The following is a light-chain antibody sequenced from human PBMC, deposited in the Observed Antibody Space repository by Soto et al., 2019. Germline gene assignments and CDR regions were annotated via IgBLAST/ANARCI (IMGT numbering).Light chain of an antibody. J-gene: IGKJ1*01. CDR1: QSISSSY. Sequence: EIVLPPSTGTLSLSPGKRATLSCRASQSISSSYLAWYQQRPGQAPRLLIYGASSRATGIPDRFSGSGSGTEFTLTISRLEPEDFAVYYCQQYGSSSWTFGQGTKVDIK. V-gene: IGKV3-20*01. CDR3: QQYGSSSWT. CDR2: GAS.